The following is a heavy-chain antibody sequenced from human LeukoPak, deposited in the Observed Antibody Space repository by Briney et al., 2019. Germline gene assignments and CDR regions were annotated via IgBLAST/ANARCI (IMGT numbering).Heavy chain of an antibody. Sequence: PGGSLRLSCAASGFTYSIHNMHWVRHAPGKGLEWVALISNDGNNKYYADSVQGRFTISRDNSKNTLYLQMNSLRAEDTAVYYCARDQGYTYGHSFDYWGQGTLVTVSS. D-gene: IGHD5-18*01. V-gene: IGHV3-30-3*01. CDR2: ISNDGNNK. J-gene: IGHJ4*02. CDR3: ARDQGYTYGHSFDY. CDR1: GFTYSIHN.